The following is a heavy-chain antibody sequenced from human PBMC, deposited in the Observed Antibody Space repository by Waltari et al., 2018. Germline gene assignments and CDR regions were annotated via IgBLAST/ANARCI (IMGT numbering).Heavy chain of an antibody. D-gene: IGHD3-10*01. Sequence: EVQLVESGGGLIQPGGSLKLSCAASGFTVSSNYMSWVRQAPGKGLEWVSVIYSGGSTDYADSVKGRFTISRDNSKNTLYLQMNSLRAEDTAVYYWARVMALWFGELGAFDIWGQGTMVTVSS. J-gene: IGHJ3*02. CDR3: ARVMALWFGELGAFDI. CDR1: GFTVSSNY. CDR2: IYSGGST. V-gene: IGHV3-53*01.